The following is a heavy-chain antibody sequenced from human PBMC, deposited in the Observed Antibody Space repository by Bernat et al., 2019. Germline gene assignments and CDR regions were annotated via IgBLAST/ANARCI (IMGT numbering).Heavy chain of an antibody. J-gene: IGHJ4*02. V-gene: IGHV3-48*01. Sequence: EVQLVESGGGLVQPGGSLRLSCAASGFTFSTYSMNWVRQAPGKGLEWLSYICSGSTAIYYADSVKGRFTISRDSGKNSLYLQMNSLRAEDTAVYYCARARTQIDYWGQGTLVTVSS. CDR1: GFTFSTYS. CDR3: ARARTQIDY. CDR2: ICSGSTAI. D-gene: IGHD6-6*01.